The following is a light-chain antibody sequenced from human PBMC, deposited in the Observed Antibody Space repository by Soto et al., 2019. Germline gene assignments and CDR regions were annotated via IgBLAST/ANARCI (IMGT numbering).Light chain of an antibody. Sequence: EIVLAQSPATLSLSPGQSATLSCRASQSVSRYLAWYQQKAGQAPRLLIYGASNRATGTPARFSGSGSGTDFALTITSLEPEDFAVYYCQQRSSWPRITFGQGTRLEIK. V-gene: IGKV3-11*01. CDR3: QQRSSWPRIT. CDR1: QSVSRY. CDR2: GAS. J-gene: IGKJ5*01.